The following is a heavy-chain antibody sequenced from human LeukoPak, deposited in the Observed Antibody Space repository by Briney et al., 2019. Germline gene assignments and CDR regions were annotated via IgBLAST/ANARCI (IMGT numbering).Heavy chain of an antibody. D-gene: IGHD3-22*01. V-gene: IGHV4-39*01. J-gene: IGHJ4*02. CDR1: GGSISSSNYY. Sequence: PSETLSLTCTVSGGSISSSNYYWGWIRQPPGKGLEWIGSIYYSGSTYYNPSLKSRVTISVDTSKNQFSPKVSSVTAADTAVYYCARDHYDSSGYWDWGQGTLVTVSS. CDR2: IYYSGST. CDR3: ARDHYDSSGYWD.